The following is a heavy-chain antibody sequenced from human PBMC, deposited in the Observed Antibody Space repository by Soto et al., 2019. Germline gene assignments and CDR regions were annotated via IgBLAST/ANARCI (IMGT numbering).Heavy chain of an antibody. Sequence: ETLSLTCTVSGASINTHYWSWIRQPPGKGLEWIGQVFYSGSTNYNPSLKSRVTISVDTSKNQFSLKLSSVTAADTAVYYCARGDYYDSSGSLSPLYDYWGQGALVTVSS. CDR3: ARGDYYDSSGSLSPLYDY. V-gene: IGHV4-59*11. CDR1: GASINTHY. J-gene: IGHJ4*02. D-gene: IGHD3-22*01. CDR2: VFYSGST.